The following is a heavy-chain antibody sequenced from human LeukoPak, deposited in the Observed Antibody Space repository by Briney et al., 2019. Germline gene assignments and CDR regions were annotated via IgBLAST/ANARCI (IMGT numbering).Heavy chain of an antibody. CDR3: AKGSGFRSSSGHFDY. V-gene: IGHV3-9*01. CDR1: GFTFDDYA. D-gene: IGHD6-6*01. J-gene: IGHJ4*02. CDR2: ISWNSGSI. Sequence: SLRLSCAASGFTFDDYAMHWVRQAPGKGLEWVSGISWNSGSIGYADSVKGRFTISRDNAKNSLYLQMNSLRAEDTALYYCAKGSGFRSSSGHFDYWGQGTLVTVSS.